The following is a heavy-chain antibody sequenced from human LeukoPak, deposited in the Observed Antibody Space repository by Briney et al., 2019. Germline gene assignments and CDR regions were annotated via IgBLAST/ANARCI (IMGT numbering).Heavy chain of an antibody. V-gene: IGHV3-23*01. D-gene: IGHD2-15*01. CDR3: AKGRVVDATAPGDY. CDR2: ISGSGDNT. Sequence: GGSLRLSCGASGFTFSSYSMTWVRQAPGKGLEWLSAISGSGDNTYYADSVRGRLTISRDNSRNTLYLQIHSLRAEDTARYYCAKGRVVDATAPGDYWGQGILVTVSS. J-gene: IGHJ4*02. CDR1: GFTFSSYS.